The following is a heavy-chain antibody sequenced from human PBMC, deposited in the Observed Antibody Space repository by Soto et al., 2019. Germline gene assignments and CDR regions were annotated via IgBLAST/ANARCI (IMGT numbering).Heavy chain of an antibody. Sequence: PSETLSLTCAVYGGSFSGYYWSWICQPPGKGLEWIGEINHSGSTNYNPSLKSRVTISVDTSKNQFSLKLSSVTAADTAVYYCARVGYGYSSSWYYYYYGMDVWGQRTTVTVS. V-gene: IGHV4-34*01. CDR3: ARVGYGYSSSWYYYYYGMDV. CDR2: INHSGST. D-gene: IGHD6-13*01. J-gene: IGHJ6*02. CDR1: GGSFSGYY.